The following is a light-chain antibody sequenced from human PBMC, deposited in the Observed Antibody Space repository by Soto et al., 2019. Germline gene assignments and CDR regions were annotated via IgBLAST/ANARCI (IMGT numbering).Light chain of an antibody. CDR3: QQSHVGPQT. CDR2: AAS. V-gene: IGKV1-39*01. J-gene: IGKJ1*01. Sequence: QMTQSPSSLSASVGDRVTITCRASQNIATFLNWYQQRLGKAPKLLIYAASDLKSGVPSRFSGSGSGTDFTLTISSLQPEDFATYYCQQSHVGPQTFGQGTKVEI. CDR1: QNIATF.